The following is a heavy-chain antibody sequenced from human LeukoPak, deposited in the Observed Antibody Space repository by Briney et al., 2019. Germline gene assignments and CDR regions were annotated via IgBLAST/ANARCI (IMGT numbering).Heavy chain of an antibody. J-gene: IGHJ4*02. CDR1: GGSFSGYY. D-gene: IGHD3-22*01. CDR2: INHSGST. Sequence: PSETLSLTCAVYGGSFSGYYWSWIRQPPGKGLEWIGEINHSGSTNYNPSLKSRVTISVDTSKNQFSLKLSSVTAADTVVYHCAGGNYYDSSGYYFPFDYWGQGTLVTVSS. V-gene: IGHV4-34*01. CDR3: AGGNYYDSSGYYFPFDY.